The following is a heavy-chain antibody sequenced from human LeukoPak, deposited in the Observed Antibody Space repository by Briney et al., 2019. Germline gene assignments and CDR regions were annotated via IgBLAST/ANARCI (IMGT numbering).Heavy chain of an antibody. CDR1: GGSFSGYY. CDR2: INHSGST. J-gene: IGHJ4*02. CDR3: ARGPYNSRHFDY. V-gene: IGHV4-34*01. D-gene: IGHD6-13*01. Sequence: SETLSLTCAVCGGSFSGYYWSWIRQPPGKGLEWIGEINHSGSTNYSPSLKSRVTISVDTSKNQFSLKLSSVTAADTAVYYCARGPYNSRHFDYWGQGTLVTVSS.